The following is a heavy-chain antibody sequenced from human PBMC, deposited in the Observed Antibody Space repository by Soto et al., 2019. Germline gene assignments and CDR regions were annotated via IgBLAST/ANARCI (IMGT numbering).Heavy chain of an antibody. CDR1: GYTFTSYY. J-gene: IGHJ4*02. CDR2: INPSGGST. CDR3: ARDPSNYYGSGTYLDY. Sequence: ASVKVSCKASGYTFTSYYMHWVRQAPGRGLEWMGIINPSGGSTSYAQKFQGRVTMTRDTSTSTVYMELSSLRSEDTAVYYCARDPSNYYGSGTYLDYWGQGTLVTVSS. V-gene: IGHV1-46*01. D-gene: IGHD3-10*01.